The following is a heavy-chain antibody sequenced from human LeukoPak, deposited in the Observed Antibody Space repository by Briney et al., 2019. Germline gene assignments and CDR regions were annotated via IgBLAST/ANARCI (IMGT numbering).Heavy chain of an antibody. CDR3: ATDVRGLVPYYFDF. Sequence: SETLSLTCAVSGGSISSYYWNWIRQPPGKGLEWIGYIYYSGSTNYNPSLKSRVTISIDTSKNQLSLQLSSVTAADTAVYYCATDVRGLVPYYFDFWGQGTLVTVSS. CDR1: GGSISSYY. D-gene: IGHD3-10*02. J-gene: IGHJ4*02. CDR2: IYYSGST. V-gene: IGHV4-59*01.